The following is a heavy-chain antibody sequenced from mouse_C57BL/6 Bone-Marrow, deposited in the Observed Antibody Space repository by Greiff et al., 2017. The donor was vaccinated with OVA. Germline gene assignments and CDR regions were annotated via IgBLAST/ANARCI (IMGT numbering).Heavy chain of an antibody. J-gene: IGHJ3*01. Sequence: DVKLVESGGDLVKPGGSLKLSCAASGFTFSSYGMSWVRQTPDKRLEWVATFSSGGSYTYYPDSVKGRFTISRDNAKNTLYLQMSSLKSEDTAMYYCARRYYGPWFAYWGQGTLVTVSA. D-gene: IGHD1-1*01. CDR2: FSSGGSYT. CDR1: GFTFSSYG. CDR3: ARRYYGPWFAY. V-gene: IGHV5-6*02.